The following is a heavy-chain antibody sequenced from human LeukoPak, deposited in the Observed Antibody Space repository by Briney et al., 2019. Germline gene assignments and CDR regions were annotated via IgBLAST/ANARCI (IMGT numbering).Heavy chain of an antibody. Sequence: PGGPLRLSCAASGFTFSSYGMHWVRQAPGKGLEWVAVIWYDGSNKYYADSVKGRFTISRDNSKNTLYLQMNSLRAEDTAVYYCARRSSTYSSPHSVDYWGQGTLVTVSS. CDR3: ARRSSTYSSPHSVDY. D-gene: IGHD6-13*01. CDR1: GFTFSSYG. CDR2: IWYDGSNK. V-gene: IGHV3-33*01. J-gene: IGHJ4*02.